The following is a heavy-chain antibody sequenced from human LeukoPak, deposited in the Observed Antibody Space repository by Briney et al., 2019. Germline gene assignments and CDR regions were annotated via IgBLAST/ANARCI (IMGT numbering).Heavy chain of an antibody. V-gene: IGHV3-11*04. CDR3: ARVRGGYCSSTSCYLNYYYYMDV. Sequence: GGSLRLSCAASGFTFSDYYMSWIRQAPGKGLEWVSYISSSGSTIYYADSVKGRFTISRDNAKNSLYLQMNSLRAEDTAVYCCARVRGGYCSSTSCYLNYYYYMDVWGKGTTVTVSS. J-gene: IGHJ6*03. CDR2: ISSSGSTI. D-gene: IGHD2-2*01. CDR1: GFTFSDYY.